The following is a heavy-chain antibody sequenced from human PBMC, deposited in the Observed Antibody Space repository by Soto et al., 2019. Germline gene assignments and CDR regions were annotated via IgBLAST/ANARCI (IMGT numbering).Heavy chain of an antibody. CDR3: ARESHHMLTGPPWVWYFDL. J-gene: IGHJ2*01. D-gene: IGHD3-9*01. Sequence: QVQLQQWGAGPLRPLETLSLTCGVSGGSFSGYYWAWIRQSPGKGLEWIGEINDRGSINYNPSLKSLVSISVDTSKNHYSLTLRAVTAADTAVYYCARESHHMLTGPPWVWYFDLWGRGTLVTVSS. V-gene: IGHV4-34*01. CDR2: INDRGSI. CDR1: GGSFSGYY.